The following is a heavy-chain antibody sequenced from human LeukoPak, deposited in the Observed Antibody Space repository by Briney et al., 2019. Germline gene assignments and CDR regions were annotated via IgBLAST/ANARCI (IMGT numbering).Heavy chain of an antibody. V-gene: IGHV3-21*01. Sequence: GGSLRLSCAVSGFTFSSYSMNWVRQAPGKGLEWVSSISSGSGYIYYADSVKGRFTISRDNAKNSLYLQMNSLRVEDTAVYYCARARYGGNSAYDCWGQGTLVTVSS. CDR2: ISSGSGYI. J-gene: IGHJ4*02. CDR3: ARARYGGNSAYDC. D-gene: IGHD4-23*01. CDR1: GFTFSSYS.